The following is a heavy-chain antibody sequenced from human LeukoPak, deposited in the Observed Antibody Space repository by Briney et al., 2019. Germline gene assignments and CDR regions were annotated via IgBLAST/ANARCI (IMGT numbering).Heavy chain of an antibody. J-gene: IGHJ6*02. Sequence: ASVKVSCKASGYTFTSYYMHWVRQAPGQGLEWMGIINPSGGSTSYAQKFQGRVTMTRDTSTSTVYMELSSLRSEDTAVYYCAREDGSGSYYYYYYGMDVWGQGTTVTVYS. V-gene: IGHV1-46*01. CDR2: INPSGGST. CDR3: AREDGSGSYYYYYYGMDV. CDR1: GYTFTSYY. D-gene: IGHD3-10*01.